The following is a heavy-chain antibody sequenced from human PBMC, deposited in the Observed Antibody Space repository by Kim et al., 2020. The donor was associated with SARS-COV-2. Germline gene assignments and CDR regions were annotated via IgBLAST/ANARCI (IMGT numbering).Heavy chain of an antibody. CDR1: GVSISDSY. D-gene: IGHD1-26*01. J-gene: IGHJ5*01. Sequence: SETLSLTCTVSGVSISDSYWSWIRQPPGKGLEWIGYIFYSWTTLYNPSLQGRATISRDTSKNQSSLKVSSVTAADTAVYYCSTHVLGREPKFLPWLDAWG. CDR2: IFYSWTT. CDR3: STHVLGREPKFLPWLDA. V-gene: IGHV4-59*08.